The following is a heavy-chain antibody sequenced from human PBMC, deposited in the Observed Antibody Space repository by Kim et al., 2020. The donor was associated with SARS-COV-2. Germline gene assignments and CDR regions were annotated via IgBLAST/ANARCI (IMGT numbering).Heavy chain of an antibody. D-gene: IGHD3-10*01. CDR3: ARGYASGSYAFDI. V-gene: IGHV4-30-2*04. Sequence: NPSLKSRVTISVDTSKNQFSLKLSSVIAADTAVYYCARGYASGSYAFDIWGQGTMVTVSS. J-gene: IGHJ3*02.